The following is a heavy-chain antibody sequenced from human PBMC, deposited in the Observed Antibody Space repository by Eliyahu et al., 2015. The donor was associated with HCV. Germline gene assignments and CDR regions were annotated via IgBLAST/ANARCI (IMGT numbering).Heavy chain of an antibody. J-gene: IGHJ5*02. V-gene: IGHV4-61*01. CDR1: GGSVXSGSYY. D-gene: IGHD3-3*01. CDR3: ARGRFLEWLMSGWFDP. CDR2: IYYSGST. Sequence: QVQLQESGPGLVKPSETLSLTCTVSGGSVXSGSYYWSWIRQPPGKGLEWIGYIYYSGSTNYNPSLKSRVTISVDTSKNQFSLKLSSVTAADTAVYYCARGRFLEWLMSGWFDPWGQGTLVTVSS.